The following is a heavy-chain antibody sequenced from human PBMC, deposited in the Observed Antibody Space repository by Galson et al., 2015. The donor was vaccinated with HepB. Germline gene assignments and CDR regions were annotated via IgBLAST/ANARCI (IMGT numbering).Heavy chain of an antibody. CDR1: GFTLNIYD. J-gene: IGHJ4*02. CDR3: ARTYYSGSYFLPPNY. V-gene: IGHV3-23*01. D-gene: IGHD1-26*01. CDR2: IGYTGSYT. Sequence: SLRLSCAASGFTLNIYDMIWVRQAPGKGLEWVSTIGYTGSYTFYAESVKGRFTISRDTSRNTLSLQMNSLRAEDTAVYYCARTYYSGSYFLPPNYWGQGTLLTVSS.